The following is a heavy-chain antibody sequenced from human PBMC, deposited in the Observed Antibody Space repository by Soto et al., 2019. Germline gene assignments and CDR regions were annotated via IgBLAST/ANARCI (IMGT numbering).Heavy chain of an antibody. V-gene: IGHV1-69*13. CDR3: ARVLPGKYDFWSGYGFDY. Sequence: SVKVSCKASGGTFSSYAISWVRQAPGQGLEWMGGIIPIFGTANYAQKFQGRVTITADESTSTAYMELSSLRSEDTAVYYCARVLPGKYDFWSGYGFDYWGQGTLVTVSS. D-gene: IGHD3-3*01. CDR1: GGTFSSYA. CDR2: IIPIFGTA. J-gene: IGHJ4*02.